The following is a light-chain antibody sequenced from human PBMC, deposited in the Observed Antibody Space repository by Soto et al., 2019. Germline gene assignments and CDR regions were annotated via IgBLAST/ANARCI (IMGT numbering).Light chain of an antibody. CDR3: QQSYSSPF. CDR1: QNISSF. CDR2: AAS. J-gene: IGKJ3*01. Sequence: IQMPQSPSSLSPSVGDRVTITCRASQNISSFLNWFQQKQGRAPKLLIYAASSLQSGVPSRFSGSGSGTDFTLSISNLQPEDFATYYCQQSYSSPFFGPGTKVDIK. V-gene: IGKV1-39*01.